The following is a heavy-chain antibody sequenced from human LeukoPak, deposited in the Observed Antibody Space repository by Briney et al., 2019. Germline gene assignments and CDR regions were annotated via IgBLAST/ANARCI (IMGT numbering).Heavy chain of an antibody. CDR3: AKGQSTIATRSFDY. D-gene: IGHD6-6*01. CDR1: GFTFSTYG. Sequence: QAGGSLRLSCAASGFTFSTYGMNWVRQAPGKGLEWVSTISTNSANTYYTDSVKGRFTISRDNSKDTLFMQMNSLRAEDTAVYYCAKGQSTIATRSFDYWGQGILVTVSS. V-gene: IGHV3-23*01. J-gene: IGHJ4*02. CDR2: ISTNSANT.